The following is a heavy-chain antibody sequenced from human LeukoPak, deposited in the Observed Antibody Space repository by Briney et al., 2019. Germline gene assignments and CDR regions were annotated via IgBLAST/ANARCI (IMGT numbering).Heavy chain of an antibody. CDR3: AKDRYCSSTSCYLHFQH. J-gene: IGHJ1*01. V-gene: IGHV3-30*02. D-gene: IGHD2-2*01. CDR2: KRYDGSNK. CDR1: GFTFSSYG. Sequence: GGSLRLSCAASGFTFSSYGMHWVRQAPGKGLGWVAFKRYDGSNKYYADSMKGRFTISRDNSKNTLYLQMNSLRAEDTAVYYCAKDRYCSSTSCYLHFQHWGQGTLVTVSS.